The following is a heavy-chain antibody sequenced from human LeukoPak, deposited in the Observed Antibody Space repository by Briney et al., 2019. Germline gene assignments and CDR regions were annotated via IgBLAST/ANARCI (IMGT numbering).Heavy chain of an antibody. J-gene: IGHJ6*02. D-gene: IGHD1-26*01. CDR1: GFTFSNYW. CDR3: ASLVGATENYYGMDV. Sequence: PGGSLRLSCAASGFTFSNYWMHWVRQAPGKGPVWVSRINPDGRTITYADSVVGRITISRDNAKNTLYLQMNSLRDEDTAVYYCASLVGATENYYGMDVWGQGTTVTVSS. V-gene: IGHV3-74*03. CDR2: INPDGRTI.